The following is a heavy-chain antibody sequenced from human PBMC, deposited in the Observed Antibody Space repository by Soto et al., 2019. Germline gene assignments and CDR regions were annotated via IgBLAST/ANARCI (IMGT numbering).Heavy chain of an antibody. CDR3: AKEGYCSSSNCR. D-gene: IGHD2-2*01. Sequence: GGSLRLSCAASGFPFSAYAMIWVRQAPGKGLEWVSVIDGSGVRTYYADSVKGRFTISRDNSKNTVFLQMNSLRVEDTAVYYCAKEGYCSSSNCRWGQGTLVTVSS. CDR1: GFPFSAYA. CDR2: IDGSGVRT. V-gene: IGHV3-23*01. J-gene: IGHJ4*02.